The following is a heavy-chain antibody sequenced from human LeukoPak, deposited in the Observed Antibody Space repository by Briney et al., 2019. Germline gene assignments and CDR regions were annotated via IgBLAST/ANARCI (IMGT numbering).Heavy chain of an antibody. Sequence: ASVQVSCKTSGYIFTGYWIHWVRQAPGQGLEWMGFINPNSGNTNYAQKFQGRVTMTRDMSISTAYLELSSLTSGDTAVYYCAREMRPATTTLVAYWGQGTLVTVSS. V-gene: IGHV1-2*02. J-gene: IGHJ4*02. CDR2: INPNSGNT. CDR3: AREMRPATTTLVAY. D-gene: IGHD1-1*01. CDR1: GYIFTGYW.